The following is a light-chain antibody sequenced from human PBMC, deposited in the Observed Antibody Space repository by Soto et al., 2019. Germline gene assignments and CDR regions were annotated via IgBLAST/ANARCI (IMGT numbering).Light chain of an antibody. Sequence: IVMTQSPATLSVSPGERATLSCRARQSVSSNLAWYQQKPGQAPRLLIYGASTRATGIPARFSGSGSGTEFTLTISSLQSEDFAVYYCQQYNNWPPGTFGQGTKVEIK. CDR1: QSVSSN. CDR3: QQYNNWPPGT. J-gene: IGKJ1*01. CDR2: GAS. V-gene: IGKV3-15*01.